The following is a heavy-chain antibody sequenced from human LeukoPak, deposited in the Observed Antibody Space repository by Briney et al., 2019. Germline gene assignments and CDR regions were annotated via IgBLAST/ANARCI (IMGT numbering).Heavy chain of an antibody. CDR1: GYTFTSYG. CDR3: ARLGGYSYGYLDY. D-gene: IGHD5-18*01. V-gene: IGHV1-3*01. Sequence: ASVKVSCKASGYTFTSYGMHWVRQAPGQRLEWMGWINAGNGNTKYSQKFQGRVTITRDTSASTAYMELSSLRSEDTAVYYCARLGGYSYGYLDYWGQGTLVTVSS. CDR2: INAGNGNT. J-gene: IGHJ4*02.